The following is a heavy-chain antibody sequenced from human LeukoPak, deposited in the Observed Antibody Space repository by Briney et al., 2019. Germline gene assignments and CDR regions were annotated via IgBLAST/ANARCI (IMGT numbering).Heavy chain of an antibody. V-gene: IGHV1-18*01. CDR2: ISAYNGNT. CDR3: ARDHSSHDISTGYWNDAFDI. CDR1: GYTFTSYG. Sequence: ASVKVSCKASGYTFTSYGISWVRQAPGQGLEWMGWISAYNGNTNYAQKLQGRVTMTTDTSTSTAYMELRSLRSDDTAVYYCARDHSSHDISTGYWNDAFDIWGQGTMVTVSS. J-gene: IGHJ3*02. D-gene: IGHD3-9*01.